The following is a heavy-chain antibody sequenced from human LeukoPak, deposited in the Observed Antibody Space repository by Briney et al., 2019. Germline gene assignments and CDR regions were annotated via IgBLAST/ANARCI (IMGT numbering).Heavy chain of an antibody. CDR2: IYYSGST. D-gene: IGHD4-17*01. Sequence: SQTLSLTCTVSGGSISSGGYYWSWIRQHPGKGLEWIGYIYYSGSTYYNPSLKSRVTISVDTSKNQFSLELSSVTAADTAVYYCARDYDDYAHDAFDIWGQGTMVTVSS. CDR3: ARDYDDYAHDAFDI. CDR1: GGSISSGGYY. J-gene: IGHJ3*02. V-gene: IGHV4-31*03.